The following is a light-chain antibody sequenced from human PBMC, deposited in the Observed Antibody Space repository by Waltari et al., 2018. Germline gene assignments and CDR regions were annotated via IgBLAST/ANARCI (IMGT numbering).Light chain of an antibody. CDR3: CSYAGKYTFV. J-gene: IGLJ2*01. Sequence: QSALTQPRSVSGSPGQSVTISCTGTIPDIGSDNYVSWYQHTPDNAPKLIIYDVDRRPSGVPYRFSASKSGITASLTISGLQSADEGDYYCCSYAGKYTFVFGGGTNLTV. CDR1: IPDIGSDNY. V-gene: IGLV2-11*01. CDR2: DVD.